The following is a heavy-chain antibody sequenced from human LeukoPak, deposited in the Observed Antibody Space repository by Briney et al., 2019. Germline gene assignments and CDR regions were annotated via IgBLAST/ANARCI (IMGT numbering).Heavy chain of an antibody. Sequence: KSSETLSLTCTVSGGSISSYFWSWIRQPAGKGLEWIGRLYTTGSTNYNPSLKSRVTISADTSKNQFSLKLSSVTAADTAVYYCARFLGALEWLSDDAFDIWGQGTMVTVSS. CDR3: ARFLGALEWLSDDAFDI. J-gene: IGHJ3*02. CDR1: GGSISSYF. CDR2: LYTTGST. D-gene: IGHD3-3*01. V-gene: IGHV4-4*07.